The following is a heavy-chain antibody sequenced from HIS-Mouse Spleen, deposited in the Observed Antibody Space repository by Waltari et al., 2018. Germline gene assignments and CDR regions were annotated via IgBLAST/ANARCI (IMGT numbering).Heavy chain of an antibody. J-gene: IGHJ5*02. CDR2: IYYSGST. D-gene: IGHD3-3*01. CDR1: GGPISSGCYS. CDR3: ARSPYYDFWSGYSDNWFDP. V-gene: IGHV4-31*03. Sequence: QVQLQESGPGLVKPSQTLSLTCTVSGGPISSGCYSWSWFLQHPCTRLEWIGYIYYSGSTYYNPSLKSRVTISVDTSKNQFSLKLSSVTAADTAVYYCARSPYYDFWSGYSDNWFDPWGQGTLVTVSS.